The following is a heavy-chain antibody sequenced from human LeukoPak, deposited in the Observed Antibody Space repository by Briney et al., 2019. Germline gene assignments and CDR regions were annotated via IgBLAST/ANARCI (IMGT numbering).Heavy chain of an antibody. CDR1: GFTFSSYA. V-gene: IGHV3-74*01. J-gene: IGHJ5*02. CDR2: SNGDGSNT. Sequence: GRSLRLSCAASGFTFSSYAMHWVRQAPGKGLVWVARSNGDGSNTNYADSVKGRFTISRDNAKDTLYLQMSSLRVEDTAVYYCTRDPRNLGLDPWGQGTLVTVSS. CDR3: TRDPRNLGLDP. D-gene: IGHD3-16*01.